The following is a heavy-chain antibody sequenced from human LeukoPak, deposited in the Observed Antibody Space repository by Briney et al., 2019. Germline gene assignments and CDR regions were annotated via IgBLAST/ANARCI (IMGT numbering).Heavy chain of an antibody. D-gene: IGHD3-10*01. CDR1: GFTFSSYW. CDR2: INSDGSST. CDR3: ARDWGVNHLFDY. V-gene: IGHV3-74*01. Sequence: GGSLRLSCAASGFTFSSYWMHWVRQAPGEGLVWVSRINSDGSSTSYADSVKGRFTISRDNAKNTLYLQMNSLRAEDTAVYYCARDWGVNHLFDYWGQGTLVTVSS. J-gene: IGHJ4*02.